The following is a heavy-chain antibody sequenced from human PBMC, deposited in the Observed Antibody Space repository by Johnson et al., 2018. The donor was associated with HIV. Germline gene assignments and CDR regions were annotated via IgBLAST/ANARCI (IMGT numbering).Heavy chain of an antibody. V-gene: IGHV3-7*03. CDR2: IKKDGSEK. CDR3: ARDGVYSSPHDAFDI. D-gene: IGHD3-22*01. Sequence: VQLVESGGGLVQPGGSLRLSCAASGFAFSTYWMSWVRQAPGKGLEWVANIKKDGSEKYYVDSVKGRFTISRDNTKNLLYLQMDNLRTADTAVYYCARDGVYSSPHDAFDIWG. CDR1: GFAFSTYW. J-gene: IGHJ3*02.